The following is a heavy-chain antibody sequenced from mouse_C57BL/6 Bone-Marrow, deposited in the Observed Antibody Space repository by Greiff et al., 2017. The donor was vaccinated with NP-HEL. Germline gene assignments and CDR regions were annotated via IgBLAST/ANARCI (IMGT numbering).Heavy chain of an antibody. V-gene: IGHV1-15*01. CDR1: GYTFTDYE. D-gene: IGHD5-1*01. CDR2: IDPETGGT. Sequence: VQLQESGAELVRPGASVTLSCKASGYTFTDYEMHWVKQTPVHGLEWIGAIDPETGGTAYNQKFKGKAILTADKSSSTAYMELRSLTSEDSAVYYCTRYLGWYFDVWGTGTTVTVSS. J-gene: IGHJ1*03. CDR3: TRYLGWYFDV.